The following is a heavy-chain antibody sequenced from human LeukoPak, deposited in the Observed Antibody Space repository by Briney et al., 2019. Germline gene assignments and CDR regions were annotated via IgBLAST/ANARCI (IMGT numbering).Heavy chain of an antibody. D-gene: IGHD3-9*01. V-gene: IGHV4-39*01. Sequence: SETLSLTCTVSGGSISSSSYYWGWIRQPPGTGLEWIVSIYYSESAYYNPSLKSRVTISVDTSKNQFSLKLSSVTAADTAVYYCARRGDYDILTGYFHGGYYFDYWGQGTLVTVSS. CDR3: ARRGDYDILTGYFHGGYYFDY. J-gene: IGHJ4*02. CDR1: GGSISSSSYY. CDR2: IYYSESA.